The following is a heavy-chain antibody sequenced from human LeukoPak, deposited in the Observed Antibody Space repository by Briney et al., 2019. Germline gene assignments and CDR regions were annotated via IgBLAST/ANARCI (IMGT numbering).Heavy chain of an antibody. CDR2: ISDTGSTI. Sequence: GGSPRLSCAVSGFTFRSYEMNWVRQAPGKGLEWVSYISDTGSTIYYADSVKGRFTISRDNAKNSLFLQMNSLRAEDTAVYYCAREGIAVAGSFFDYWGQGALVTVSS. CDR1: GFTFRSYE. J-gene: IGHJ4*02. D-gene: IGHD6-19*01. CDR3: AREGIAVAGSFFDY. V-gene: IGHV3-48*03.